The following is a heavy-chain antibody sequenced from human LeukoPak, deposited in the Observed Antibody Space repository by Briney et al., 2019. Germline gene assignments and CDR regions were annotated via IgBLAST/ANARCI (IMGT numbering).Heavy chain of an antibody. D-gene: IGHD2-2*01. CDR2: ISSSGSTI. Sequence: AGGSLRLSCAASGFTFSDYYMSWIRQAPGKGLEWLSYISSSGSTIYYADSVKGRFTIFRDNAKNSLYLQMNSLRAEDTAVYYCARERRGYCSSTSCSWFDPWGQGTLVTVSS. J-gene: IGHJ5*02. CDR1: GFTFSDYY. V-gene: IGHV3-11*04. CDR3: ARERRGYCSSTSCSWFDP.